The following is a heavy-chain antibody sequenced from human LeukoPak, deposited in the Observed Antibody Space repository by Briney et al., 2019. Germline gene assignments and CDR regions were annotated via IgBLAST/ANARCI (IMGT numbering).Heavy chain of an antibody. CDR1: GFTFAEYT. J-gene: IGHJ4*02. CDR3: VKDLVAASENVRGWYPMDY. CDR2: ISWNGARI. V-gene: IGHV3-43*01. Sequence: GGSLRLSCAASGFTFAEYTMHWVRQAPGKGLDWVSLISWNGARIHYGDSVKGRFTISRDNSKNSLYLQMNSLRTEDTALYYCVKDLVAASENVRGWYPMDYWGQGTLVTVSS. D-gene: IGHD6-19*01.